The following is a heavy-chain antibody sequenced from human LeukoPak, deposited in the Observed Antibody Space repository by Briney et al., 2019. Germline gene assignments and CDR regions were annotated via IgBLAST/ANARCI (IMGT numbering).Heavy chain of an antibody. D-gene: IGHD5-18*01. V-gene: IGHV4-4*07. CDR3: AGGRGYSYGYLDY. J-gene: IGHJ4*02. CDR1: GGSISSYY. Sequence: SETLSLTCTVSGGSISSYYWNWIRQPAGKGLEWIGRIYNSGSTNYSPSLQSRVTMSIDTSKNLFSLKLSSVTAADTAMYYWAGGRGYSYGYLDYWGQGTLVTVSS. CDR2: IYNSGST.